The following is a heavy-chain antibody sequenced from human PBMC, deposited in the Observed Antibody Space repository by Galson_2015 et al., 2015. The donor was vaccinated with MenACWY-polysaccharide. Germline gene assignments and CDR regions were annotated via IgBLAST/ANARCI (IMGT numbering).Heavy chain of an antibody. Sequence: SIYYSGSTYYNPSLKSRVTISVDTSKNQFSLKLSSVTAADTAVYYCASSSSWTDYWGQGTLVTVSS. D-gene: IGHD6-13*01. CDR2: IYYSGST. V-gene: IGHV4-39*07. J-gene: IGHJ4*02. CDR3: ASSSSWTDY.